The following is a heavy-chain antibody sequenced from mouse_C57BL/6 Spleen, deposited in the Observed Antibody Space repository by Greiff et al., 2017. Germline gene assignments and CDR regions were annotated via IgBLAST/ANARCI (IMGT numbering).Heavy chain of an antibody. D-gene: IGHD2-3*01. Sequence: VQLQQSGAELVRPGTSVKMSCKASGYTFTNYWIGWAKQRPGHGLEWIGDIYPGGGYTNYNEKFKGKATLTADKSSSTAYMQFSSLTSEDSAIYYCARSAYDGYYGTFDYWGQGTTLTVSS. CDR2: IYPGGGYT. J-gene: IGHJ2*01. CDR1: GYTFTNYW. CDR3: ARSAYDGYYGTFDY. V-gene: IGHV1-63*01.